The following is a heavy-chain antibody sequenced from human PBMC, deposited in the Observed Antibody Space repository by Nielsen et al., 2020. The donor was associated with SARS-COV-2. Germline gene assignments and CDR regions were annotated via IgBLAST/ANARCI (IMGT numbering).Heavy chain of an antibody. CDR1: GGSISSYY. D-gene: IGHD3-22*01. Sequence: SETLSLTCTVSGGSISSYYWSWIRQHPGKGLEWIGYIYYSGSTYYNPSLKSRVTISVDTSKNQFSLKLSSVTAADTAVYYCARSGIRTTYYYDSMDYWGQGTLVTVSS. CDR2: IYYSGST. CDR3: ARSGIRTTYYYDSMDY. V-gene: IGHV4-59*06. J-gene: IGHJ4*02.